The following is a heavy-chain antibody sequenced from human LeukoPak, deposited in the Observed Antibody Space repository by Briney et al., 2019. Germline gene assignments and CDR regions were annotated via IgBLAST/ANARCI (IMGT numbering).Heavy chain of an antibody. J-gene: IGHJ4*02. CDR2: IWFDGNKK. Sequence: GGSLRLSCVASGFGFSGYGMHWVRQAPGKGLEWVAVIWFDGNKKFYGDSVKGRFTISRDSSKSTLYLQMNSLRAEDTAVYYCAKGREAYSGSYNEDYWGQGTLVTVSS. V-gene: IGHV3-33*06. CDR1: GFGFSGYG. D-gene: IGHD1-26*01. CDR3: AKGREAYSGSYNEDY.